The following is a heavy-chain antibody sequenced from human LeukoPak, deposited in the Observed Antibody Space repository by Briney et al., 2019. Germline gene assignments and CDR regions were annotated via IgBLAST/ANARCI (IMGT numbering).Heavy chain of an antibody. J-gene: IGHJ5*02. Sequence: PSETLSLTCTVSGGSISSYYWSWIRQPPGKGLEWIGYIYYSGSTNYNPSLKSRVTISVDTSKNQFSLKLSSVSAADTAVYYCARGAGTTVRGYNWFDPWGQGTLVTVSS. D-gene: IGHD1-7*01. CDR3: ARGAGTTVRGYNWFDP. CDR2: IYYSGST. V-gene: IGHV4-59*01. CDR1: GGSISSYY.